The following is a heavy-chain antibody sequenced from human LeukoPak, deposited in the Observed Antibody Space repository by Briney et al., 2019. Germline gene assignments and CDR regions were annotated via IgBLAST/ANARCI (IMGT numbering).Heavy chain of an antibody. Sequence: SETLSLTCTVSGGSISSYYWSWIRQPAGKGLEWIGRIYISGSGSTNYNPSLKSRVTMSVDTSKNQFSLKLSSVTAADTALYYCARVSDISVAAYFDYWGQGTRVTVSS. CDR1: GGSISSYY. V-gene: IGHV4-4*07. CDR3: ARVSDISVAAYFDY. D-gene: IGHD6-19*01. J-gene: IGHJ4*02. CDR2: IYISGSGST.